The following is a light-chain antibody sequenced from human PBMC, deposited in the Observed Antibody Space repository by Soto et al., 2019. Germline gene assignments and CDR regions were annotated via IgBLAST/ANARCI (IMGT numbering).Light chain of an antibody. J-gene: IGKJ4*01. CDR3: QQYYDAPLT. CDR2: WAS. CDR1: QSVLRTSNNKKY. Sequence: DIVMTQSPDSLAVSLGERATINCKSSQSVLRTSNNKKYLAWYQQKPGQPPKLLIYWASTRESGVPDRFSGSGSGTDFTLTISSLQAEDVAVYYCQQYYDAPLTFGGGTKVEIK. V-gene: IGKV4-1*01.